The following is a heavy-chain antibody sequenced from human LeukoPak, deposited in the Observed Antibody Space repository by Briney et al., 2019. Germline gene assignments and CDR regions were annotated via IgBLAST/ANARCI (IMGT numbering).Heavy chain of an antibody. D-gene: IGHD1-26*01. CDR1: GGSISSSSYY. Sequence: SETLSLTCTVSGGSISSSSYYWGWIRQPPGKGLEWIGSIYYSGSTYYNPSLKSRVTISVDTSKNQFSLKLSSVTAADTAVYYCARTRDEVWVDPWGQGTLVTVSS. J-gene: IGHJ5*02. V-gene: IGHV4-39*01. CDR2: IYYSGST. CDR3: ARTRDEVWVDP.